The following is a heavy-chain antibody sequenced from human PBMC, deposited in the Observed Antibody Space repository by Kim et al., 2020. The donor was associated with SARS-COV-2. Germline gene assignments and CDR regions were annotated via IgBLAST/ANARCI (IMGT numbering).Heavy chain of an antibody. CDR3: ARPSARFGELLHHYYYGMDV. J-gene: IGHJ6*02. D-gene: IGHD3-10*01. CDR2: IIPIFGTA. V-gene: IGHV1-69*13. CDR1: GGTFSSYA. Sequence: SVKVSCKASGGTFSSYAISWVRQAPGQGLEWMGGIIPIFGTANYAQKFQGRVTITADESTSTAYMELSSLRSEDTAVYYCARPSARFGELLHHYYYGMDVWGQGTTVTVSS.